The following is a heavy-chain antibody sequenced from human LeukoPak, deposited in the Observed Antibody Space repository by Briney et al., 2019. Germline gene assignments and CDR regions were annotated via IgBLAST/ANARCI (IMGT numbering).Heavy chain of an antibody. CDR3: ARVGSYFDY. D-gene: IGHD3-16*01. J-gene: IGHJ4*02. V-gene: IGHV4-30-4*01. CDR1: GGSISSGDYY. CDR2: IYYSGGT. Sequence: SETLSLTCAVYGGSISSGDYYWSWIRQPPGKGLEGIGYIYYSGGTYYNPSLKSRVTISVDTSKNQFSLKLSSVTAADTAVYYCARVGSYFDYWGQGTLVTVSS.